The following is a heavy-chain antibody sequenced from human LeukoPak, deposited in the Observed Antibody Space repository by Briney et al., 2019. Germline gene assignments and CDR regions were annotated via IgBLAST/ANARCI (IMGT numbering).Heavy chain of an antibody. CDR3: VRARLIRLENSFDY. J-gene: IGHJ4*02. CDR1: GFPFSNHE. CDR2: TSRGGSDI. V-gene: IGHV3-48*03. D-gene: IGHD2-21*01. Sequence: QAGGSLRLSCVTSGFPFSNHEMNWVRQAPAKGLEWVAYTSRGGSDISYADSAKGRFTISSDIASNTLYLQMNSLRVEDTAVYFCVRARLIRLENSFDYWGQGTLVTVSS.